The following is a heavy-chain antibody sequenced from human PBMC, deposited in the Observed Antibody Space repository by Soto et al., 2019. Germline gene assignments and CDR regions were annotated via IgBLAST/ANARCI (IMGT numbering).Heavy chain of an antibody. J-gene: IGHJ4*02. D-gene: IGHD6-6*01. CDR1: GGSFSGYY. CDR3: ARGVKPRFSRYSSSFNFDY. CDR2: INHSGST. V-gene: IGHV4-34*01. Sequence: SETLSRTCAVYGGSFSGYYWSWIRHPPGKGLEWIGEINHSGSTNYNPSLKSRVTISVDTSKNQFSLKLSSVTAADTAVYYCARGVKPRFSRYSSSFNFDYWGQGTLVTV.